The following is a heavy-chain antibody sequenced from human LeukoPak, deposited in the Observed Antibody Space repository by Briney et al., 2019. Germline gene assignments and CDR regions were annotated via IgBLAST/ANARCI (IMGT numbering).Heavy chain of an antibody. J-gene: IGHJ4*02. D-gene: IGHD4-11*01. CDR1: GGTFSSYA. V-gene: IGHV1-69*13. CDR3: ARDAALSMTTVTIGGSDY. CDR2: IIPIFGTA. Sequence: SVTVSCKASGGTFSSYAISWVRQAPGQGLEWMGGIIPIFGTANYAQKFQGRVTITADESTSTAYMELSSLRSEDTAVYYCARDAALSMTTVTIGGSDYWGQGTLVTVSS.